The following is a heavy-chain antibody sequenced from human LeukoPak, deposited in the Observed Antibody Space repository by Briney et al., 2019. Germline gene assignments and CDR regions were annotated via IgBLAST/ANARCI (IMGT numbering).Heavy chain of an antibody. V-gene: IGHV1-69*13. D-gene: IGHD2-15*01. CDR1: GYTFTSYG. CDR3: AREVCSGGSCYSGDLRFWMDNWFDP. J-gene: IGHJ5*02. Sequence: GASVKVSCKASGYTFTSYGISWVRQAPGQGLEWMGGIIPIFGTANYAQKFQGRVTITADESTSTAYMELSSLRSEDTAVYYCAREVCSGGSCYSGDLRFWMDNWFDPWGQGTLVTVSS. CDR2: IIPIFGTA.